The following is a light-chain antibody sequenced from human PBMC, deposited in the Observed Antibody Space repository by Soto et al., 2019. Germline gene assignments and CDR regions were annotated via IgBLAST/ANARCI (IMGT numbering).Light chain of an antibody. CDR3: SSYAGSNNFEV. V-gene: IGLV2-8*01. CDR2: EVN. CDR1: SSDVGAYNF. J-gene: IGLJ1*01. Sequence: QSVLTQPPSASGSPGQSVTISCTGASSDVGAYNFVSWYQQHPGKAPKLMIYEVNNRPSGVPDRFSGSKSGNTASLTVSGLQAEDEADYYCSSYAGSNNFEVFGTGIKVTVL.